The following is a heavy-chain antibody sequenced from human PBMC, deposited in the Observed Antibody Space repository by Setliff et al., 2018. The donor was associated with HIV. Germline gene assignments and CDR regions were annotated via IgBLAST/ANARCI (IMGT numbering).Heavy chain of an antibody. D-gene: IGHD3-10*01. CDR3: ARDYFPHSRRNFGSGDYFHF. V-gene: IGHV1-24*01. Sequence: ASVKVSCKIYGYTLSELSMHWVRQAPGKGLEWMGYFDPQDGETVYAQKFQGRATVTRDTSIATAYMELSSLTSGDTAVYHCARDYFPHSRRNFGSGDYFHFWGQGSRVTVSS. J-gene: IGHJ4*02. CDR1: GYTLSELS. CDR2: FDPQDGET.